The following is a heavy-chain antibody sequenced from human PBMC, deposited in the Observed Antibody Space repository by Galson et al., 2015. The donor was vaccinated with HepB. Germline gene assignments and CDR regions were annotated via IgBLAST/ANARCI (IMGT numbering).Heavy chain of an antibody. J-gene: IGHJ4*02. D-gene: IGHD2/OR15-2a*01. Sequence: SLRLSCADSGFPFSRSWMYWVRQSPGKRLVWVSRINPDGSRTSYAESVKRRVTISRDNERNTLHLQLDSQTDEDTALYFCVSTDWGAPYFWGQGTLVTVSA. CDR2: INPDGSRT. CDR1: GFPFSRSW. CDR3: VSTDWGAPYF. V-gene: IGHV3-74*01.